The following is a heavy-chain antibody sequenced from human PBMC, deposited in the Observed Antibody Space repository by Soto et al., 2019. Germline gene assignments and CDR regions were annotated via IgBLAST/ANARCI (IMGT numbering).Heavy chain of an antibody. D-gene: IGHD3-3*01. J-gene: IGHJ4*02. CDR2: ISPNSGRP. V-gene: IGHV1-18*04. CDR3: VRQYYDFWTDYPDFDY. Sequence: ASVKVSCKTSGYTFTKYDISWVRQAPGQGLEWLGLISPNSGRPSYAQKFEGRVTMTTDTSTTTAYLELRSLRSDDTAVYYCVRQYYDFWTDYPDFDYWGQGTLVTVSS. CDR1: GYTFTKYD.